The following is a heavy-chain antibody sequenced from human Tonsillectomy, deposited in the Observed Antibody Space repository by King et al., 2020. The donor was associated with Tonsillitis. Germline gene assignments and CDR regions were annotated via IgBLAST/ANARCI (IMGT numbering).Heavy chain of an antibody. CDR2: SIPIFGKA. D-gene: IGHD5-24*01. V-gene: IGHV1-69*01. J-gene: IGHJ4*02. Sequence: VQLVESGAEVKKPGSSVKVSCKASGGTFSSYVINWVRQAPGQGLKWMGGSIPIFGKANYAQKFQGRVTITADESTSTAYMELSSLRSEDTAVYYCARGEPWLQFGYWGQGTLVTVSS. CDR3: ARGEPWLQFGY. CDR1: GGTFSSYV.